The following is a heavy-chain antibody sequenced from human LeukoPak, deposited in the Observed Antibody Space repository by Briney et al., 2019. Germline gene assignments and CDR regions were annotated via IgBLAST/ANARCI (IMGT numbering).Heavy chain of an antibody. Sequence: SETLSLTCTVSGDIIGNGDYFWTWIRQPPGKGLEWIGYIYYTSRTSYSPSLKSRVSISADTSKNQFFLQLTSVTAADTAVYYCARAISTMHRVGYHLAFWGQGSPVTVSS. CDR2: IYYTSRT. CDR3: ARAISTMHRVGYHLAF. V-gene: IGHV4-30-4*01. D-gene: IGHD1-26*01. J-gene: IGHJ4*02. CDR1: GDIIGNGDYF.